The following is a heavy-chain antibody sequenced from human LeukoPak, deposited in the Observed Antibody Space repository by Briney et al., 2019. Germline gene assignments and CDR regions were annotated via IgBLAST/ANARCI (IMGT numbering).Heavy chain of an antibody. J-gene: IGHJ4*02. CDR2: ISSSSSYI. CDR1: GFTFSSYS. D-gene: IGHD6-19*01. Sequence: GGSLRLSCAASGFTFSSYSMNWVRQAPGKGLEWVSSISSSSSYIYYADSVKGRFTISRDNSKNTLYLQMNSLRAEDTGVYYCAKDLSSGSRRAYWGQGTLVTVSS. V-gene: IGHV3-21*01. CDR3: AKDLSSGSRRAY.